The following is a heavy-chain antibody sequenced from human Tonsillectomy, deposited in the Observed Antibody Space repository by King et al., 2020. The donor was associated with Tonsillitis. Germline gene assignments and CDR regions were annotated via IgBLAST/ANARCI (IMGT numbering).Heavy chain of an antibody. Sequence: VQLVESGGGVVQPGRSLRLSCAASGFTLSSYAMHWVRQAPGKGLEWVAVISYDGSNKYYADSVKGRFTISRDNSKNTLYLQMNSLRAEDTAVYYCASQAGYDYWGQGTLVTVSS. CDR2: ISYDGSNK. CDR1: GFTLSSYA. D-gene: IGHD6-13*01. CDR3: ASQAGYDY. J-gene: IGHJ4*02. V-gene: IGHV3-30*04.